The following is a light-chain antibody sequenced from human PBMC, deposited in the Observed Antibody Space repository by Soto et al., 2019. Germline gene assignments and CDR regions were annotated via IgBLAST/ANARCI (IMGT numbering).Light chain of an antibody. CDR1: SSDVGGYNY. V-gene: IGLV2-14*01. CDR2: DVS. CDR3: SSYTSSSTLYV. Sequence: QSALTQPASVSGSPGQSITISCTGTSSDVGGYNYVSWYQQHPGKAPKLMIYDVSNRPPGVSNRFSGYKSGNTDSLTISGLQGEDEADYYCSSYTSSSTLYVFGTGTKLTFL. J-gene: IGLJ1*01.